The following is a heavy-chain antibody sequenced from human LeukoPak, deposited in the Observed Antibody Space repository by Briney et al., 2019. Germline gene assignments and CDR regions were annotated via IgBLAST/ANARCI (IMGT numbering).Heavy chain of an antibody. CDR2: ISSSSSTI. CDR1: GFTVSSNY. V-gene: IGHV3-48*02. D-gene: IGHD3-9*01. Sequence: PGGSLRLSCAAPGFTVSSNYMSWVRQAPGKGLEWVSYISSSSSTIYYADSVKGRFTISRDNAKNSLYLQMNSLRDEDTAVYYCARDDNILTGYYSYYYYYGMDVWGQGTTVTVSS. CDR3: ARDDNILTGYYSYYYYYGMDV. J-gene: IGHJ6*02.